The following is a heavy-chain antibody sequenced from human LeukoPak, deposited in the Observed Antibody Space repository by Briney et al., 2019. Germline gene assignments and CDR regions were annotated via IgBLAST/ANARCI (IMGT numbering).Heavy chain of an antibody. CDR1: GGTFSSYA. CDR2: VIPIFGTA. J-gene: IGHJ6*02. V-gene: IGHV1-69*13. D-gene: IGHD4-17*01. Sequence: ASVKVSCTASGGTFSSYAISWVRQAPGQGLEWMGGVIPIFGTANYAQKFQGRVTITADESTSTAYMELSSLRSEDTAVYYCAREGTVYYYYGMDVWGQGTTVTVSS. CDR3: AREGTVYYYYGMDV.